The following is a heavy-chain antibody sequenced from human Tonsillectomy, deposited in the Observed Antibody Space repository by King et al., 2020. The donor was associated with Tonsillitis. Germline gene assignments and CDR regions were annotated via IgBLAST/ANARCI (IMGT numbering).Heavy chain of an antibody. CDR1: GFTFSSYS. D-gene: IGHD1-1*01. CDR2: ISWSSSYI. V-gene: IGHV3-21*01. Sequence: VQLVESGGGLVKPGGSLRLSCAASGFTFSSYSMNWVRQAPGKGPEWVSSISWSSSYIFYADSVKGRFTISRDNAKNSLYLQMNSLRAEDTAVYYCARGGEGTTGEIDYWGQGTLVTVSS. CDR3: ARGGEGTTGEIDY. J-gene: IGHJ4*02.